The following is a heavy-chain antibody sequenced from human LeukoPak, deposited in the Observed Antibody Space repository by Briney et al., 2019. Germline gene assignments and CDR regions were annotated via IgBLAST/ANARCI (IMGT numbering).Heavy chain of an antibody. Sequence: SETLSLTCTVSGGSISSQGYHWSWIRQHPGKGLEWIGYIYYSGSAYYNPSLKSRVTISVDTSKNQFSLRLRSVTAADTAWYYCARDEILITSFDYWGQGTLVTVSS. J-gene: IGHJ4*02. V-gene: IGHV4-31*03. CDR3: ARDEILITSFDY. D-gene: IGHD3-9*01. CDR1: GGSISSQGYH. CDR2: IYYSGSA.